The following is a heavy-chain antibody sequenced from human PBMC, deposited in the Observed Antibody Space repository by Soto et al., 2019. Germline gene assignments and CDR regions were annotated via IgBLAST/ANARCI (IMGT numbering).Heavy chain of an antibody. CDR2: IKQDESEK. V-gene: IGHV3-7*05. CDR3: ARVRTENYYGMDV. J-gene: IGHJ6*02. CDR1: GFTFSNYW. Sequence: EVQLVESGGGLVQPGGSLRLSCVASGFTFSNYWMSWVRQAPGKGLEWVANIKQDESEKYYVDSVKGRFTISRDNAKNSLYLQMNSLRAEDTAVYYCARVRTENYYGMDVWGRGTTVTVS.